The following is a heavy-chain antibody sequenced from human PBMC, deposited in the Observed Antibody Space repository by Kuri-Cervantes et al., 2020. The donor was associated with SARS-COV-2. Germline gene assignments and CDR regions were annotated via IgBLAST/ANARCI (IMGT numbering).Heavy chain of an antibody. D-gene: IGHD3-22*01. J-gene: IGHJ4*02. CDR1: GGSISSHY. V-gene: IGHV4-59*08. Sequence: ESLKISCTVSGGSISSHYWSWIRQPPGKGLEWIGSIYHSGSTYYNPSLMSRVTILVDTSKNQFSLKLSSVTAADTAVYYCARLGEYYYDSRLDYWGQGTLVTVSS. CDR2: IYHSGST. CDR3: ARLGEYYYDSRLDY.